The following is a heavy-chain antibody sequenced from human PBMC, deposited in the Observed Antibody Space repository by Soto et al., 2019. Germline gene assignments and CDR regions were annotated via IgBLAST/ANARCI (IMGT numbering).Heavy chain of an antibody. CDR3: ARDVGIFEVRGVPLPAPRYGMDV. V-gene: IGHV3-30-3*01. J-gene: IGHJ6*02. Sequence: QVHLVESGGGVVQPGRSLRLSCVASGFTFSIHAMHWVRQAPGKGLEWVAVISYDGSNKYYADSVKGRITISRDNSNNTLFLQMNSLRVDDTAVYHCARDVGIFEVRGVPLPAPRYGMDVWGQGTTVSVSS. CDR1: GFTFSIHA. CDR2: ISYDGSNK. D-gene: IGHD3-10*01.